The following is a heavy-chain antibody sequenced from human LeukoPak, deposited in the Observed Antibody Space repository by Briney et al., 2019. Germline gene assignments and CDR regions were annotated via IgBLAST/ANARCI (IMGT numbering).Heavy chain of an antibody. V-gene: IGHV1-24*01. CDR2: FDPEDGET. CDR1: GYTLTELS. CDR3: AGGFLGYCSGGSCYSDYYYGMDV. J-gene: IGHJ6*02. D-gene: IGHD2-15*01. Sequence: ASVKVSCKVSGYTLTELSMHWVRQAPGKGLEWMGGFDPEDGETIHAQKLQGRVTMTTDTSTSTAYMELRSLRSDDTAVYYCAGGFLGYCSGGSCYSDYYYGMDVWGQGTTVTVSS.